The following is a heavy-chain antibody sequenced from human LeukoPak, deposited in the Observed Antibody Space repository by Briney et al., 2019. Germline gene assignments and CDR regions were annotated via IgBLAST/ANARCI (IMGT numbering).Heavy chain of an antibody. CDR3: ARAGPPSGSYSHIWYYYYGMDV. V-gene: IGHV4-59*01. J-gene: IGHJ6*02. D-gene: IGHD1-26*01. CDR2: IYYSGST. CDR1: GGSISSYY. Sequence: SETLSLTCTVSGGSISSYYWSWIRQPPGKGLEWIGYIYYSGSTNYNPSLKSRVTISVDTSKNQSSLKLSSVTAADTAVYYCARAGPPSGSYSHIWYYYYGMDVWGQGTTVTVSS.